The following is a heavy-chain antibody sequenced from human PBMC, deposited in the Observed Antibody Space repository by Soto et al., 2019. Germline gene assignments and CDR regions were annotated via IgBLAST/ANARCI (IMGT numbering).Heavy chain of an antibody. CDR1: GFTFRSYA. D-gene: IGHD3-10*01. V-gene: IGHV3-23*01. Sequence: LRLSCAASGFTFRSYAVNWVRQAPGKGPEWVSSMSAGGGSTFHADSVKGRFTISRDNSKNTLYLQMNSLRAEDTAVYYCAKDSYGSGTDYFYGMDVRGQGTTVTVSS. CDR2: MSAGGGST. J-gene: IGHJ6*02. CDR3: AKDSYGSGTDYFYGMDV.